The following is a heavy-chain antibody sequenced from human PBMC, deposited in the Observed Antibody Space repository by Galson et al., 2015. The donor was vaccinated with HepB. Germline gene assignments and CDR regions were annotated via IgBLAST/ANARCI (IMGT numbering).Heavy chain of an antibody. J-gene: IGHJ6*03. V-gene: IGHV3-74*01. CDR3: ARRNRATPPFYYYYYMDV. D-gene: IGHD1-26*01. Sequence: SLRLSCAASGFTFSSYWMHWVRQAPGKGLVWVSRINSDGSSTSYADSVKGRFTISRDNAKNTLYLQMNSLRAEDTAVYYCARRNRATPPFYYYYYMDVWGKGTTVTVSS. CDR1: GFTFSSYW. CDR2: INSDGSST.